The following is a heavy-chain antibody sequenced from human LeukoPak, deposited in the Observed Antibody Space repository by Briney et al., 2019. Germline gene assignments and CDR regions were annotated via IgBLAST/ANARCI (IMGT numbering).Heavy chain of an antibody. CDR3: ARGGSSWSSGHDY. CDR2: TYYRSKWYN. CDR1: GDSVSSNSDA. D-gene: IGHD6-13*01. J-gene: IGHJ4*02. Sequence: SQTLSLTCAISGDSVSSNSDAWNWIRQSPSRGLEWLGRTYYRSKWYNDYAVSVKSRITISPDTSKNQFSLQLTSVTPEDTAVYYCARGGSSWSSGHDYWGQGTLVTVSS. V-gene: IGHV6-1*01.